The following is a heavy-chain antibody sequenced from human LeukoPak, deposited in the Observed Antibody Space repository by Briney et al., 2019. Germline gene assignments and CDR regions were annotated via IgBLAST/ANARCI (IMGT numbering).Heavy chain of an antibody. J-gene: IGHJ3*02. V-gene: IGHV4-59*01. Sequence: PSETLSLTCTVPGGSISSYYWSWIRQPPGKGLEWIGYIYYSGSTNYNPSLKSRVTISVDTSKNQFSLKLSSVTAADTAVYYCARDGRDYDSSGQLNAFDIWGQGTMVTVSS. D-gene: IGHD3-22*01. CDR2: IYYSGST. CDR3: ARDGRDYDSSGQLNAFDI. CDR1: GGSISSYY.